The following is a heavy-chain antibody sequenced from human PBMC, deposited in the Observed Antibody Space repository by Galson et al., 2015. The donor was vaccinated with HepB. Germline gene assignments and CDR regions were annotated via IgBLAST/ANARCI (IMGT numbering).Heavy chain of an antibody. Sequence: SLRLSCAASGFTFSSYGMHWVRQAPGKGLEWVSSTSGSSSYMEYADSVKGRFTISRDNAKNSLYLQMNSLRAEDTAVYYCATYDYVRNFWGQGTLVTVSS. CDR1: GFTFSSYG. CDR3: ATYDYVRNF. CDR2: TSGSSSYM. V-gene: IGHV3-21*01. D-gene: IGHD3-16*01. J-gene: IGHJ4*02.